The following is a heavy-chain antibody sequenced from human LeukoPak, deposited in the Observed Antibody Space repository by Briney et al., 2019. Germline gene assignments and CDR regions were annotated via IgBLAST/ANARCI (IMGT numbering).Heavy chain of an antibody. CDR1: GYTFTSYG. D-gene: IGHD2-2*01. V-gene: IGHV1-18*01. Sequence: ASVKVSCKASGYTFTSYGISWVRQAPGQGLEWMGWISAYNGNTNYAQKLQGRVTMTRDTSISTAYMELSRLRSDDTAVYYCARDNCSGGSTSCWSWFDPWGQGTLVTVSS. J-gene: IGHJ5*02. CDR3: ARDNCSGGSTSCWSWFDP. CDR2: ISAYNGNT.